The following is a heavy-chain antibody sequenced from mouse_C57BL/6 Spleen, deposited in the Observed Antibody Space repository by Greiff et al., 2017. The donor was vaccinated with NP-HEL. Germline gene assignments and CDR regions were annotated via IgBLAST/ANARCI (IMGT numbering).Heavy chain of an antibody. CDR3: AITGTGNFDY. CDR2: IDPSDSYT. J-gene: IGHJ2*01. V-gene: IGHV1-69*01. D-gene: IGHD4-1*01. CDR1: GYTFTSYW. Sequence: QVQLQQPGAELVMPGASVKLSCKASGYTFTSYWMHWVKQRPGQGLEWIGEIDPSDSYTNYNQKFKGKSTLTVDKSSSTAYMQLSSLTSEDSAVYYCAITGTGNFDYWGQGTTLTVSS.